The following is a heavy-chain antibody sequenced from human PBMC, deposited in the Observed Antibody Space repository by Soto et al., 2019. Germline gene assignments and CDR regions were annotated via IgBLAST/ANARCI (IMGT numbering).Heavy chain of an antibody. J-gene: IGHJ6*02. D-gene: IGHD3-3*01. Sequence: ASVTGSCTAAGYTFTSYDVDWGRQAPEQGLEWMGWMNPNSGNTGYAQKFQGRVTMTRNTSISTAYMELSSLRSEDTAVYYCARGNPLYDFWSGYYIGARYYYYYYGMDVWGQGTTVTVSS. CDR2: MNPNSGNT. V-gene: IGHV1-8*01. CDR1: GYTFTSYD. CDR3: ARGNPLYDFWSGYYIGARYYYYYYGMDV.